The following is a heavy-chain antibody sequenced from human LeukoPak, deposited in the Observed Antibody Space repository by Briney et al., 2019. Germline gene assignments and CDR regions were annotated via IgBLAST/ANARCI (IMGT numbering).Heavy chain of an antibody. D-gene: IGHD1-26*01. Sequence: GSLRLSCAASGFTFSSYAMNWVRQPPGKGLEWIGRISTSGTTNYNPSLKSRVTMSVDTSKNQFSLKLSSVTAADTAVYYCAKSGGYGLIDYWGQGTLVTVSS. V-gene: IGHV4-4*07. J-gene: IGHJ4*02. CDR3: AKSGGYGLIDY. CDR2: ISTSGTT. CDR1: GFTFSSYA.